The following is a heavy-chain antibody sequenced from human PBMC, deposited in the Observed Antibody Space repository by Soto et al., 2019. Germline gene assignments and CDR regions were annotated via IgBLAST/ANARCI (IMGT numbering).Heavy chain of an antibody. CDR2: INPNSGGT. CDR1: GYTFTGYY. D-gene: IGHD3-10*01. CDR3: AREYYYGSGPWY. V-gene: IGHV1-2*04. Sequence: ASVKVSCKASGYTFTGYYMHWVRQAPGQGLEWMGRINPNSGGTNYAQKFQGWVTITRDTSISTAKKELSRLKTDDTAIYYCAREYYYGSGPWYWGQGTLVTSPQ. J-gene: IGHJ4*02.